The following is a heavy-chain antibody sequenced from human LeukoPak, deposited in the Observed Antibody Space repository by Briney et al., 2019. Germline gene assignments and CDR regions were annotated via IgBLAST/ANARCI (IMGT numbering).Heavy chain of an antibody. CDR1: GGTFSSYA. Sequence: SVKVSCKASGGTFSSYAISWVRQAPGQGLEWMGGIIPIFGTANYAQKFQGRVTITADESTSTAYMELSSLRSEDTAVYYCAKESHYYYDSSGYYGGAFDIWGQGTMVTVSS. J-gene: IGHJ3*02. CDR3: AKESHYYYDSSGYYGGAFDI. V-gene: IGHV1-69*13. D-gene: IGHD3-22*01. CDR2: IIPIFGTA.